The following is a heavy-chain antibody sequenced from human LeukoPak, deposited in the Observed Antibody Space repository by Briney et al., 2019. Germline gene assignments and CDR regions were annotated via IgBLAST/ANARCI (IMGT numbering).Heavy chain of an antibody. J-gene: IGHJ4*02. D-gene: IGHD3-10*01. Sequence: PGGSLRLSCVASDFSFTTYTMGWVRQAPGKGLEWVSSISSSSSYIYYADSVKGRFTISRDNAKNSLYLQMNSLRAEDTAVYYCARDRYYGSDYYWGQGTLVTVSS. V-gene: IGHV3-21*01. CDR2: ISSSSSYI. CDR3: ARDRYYGSDYY. CDR1: DFSFTTYT.